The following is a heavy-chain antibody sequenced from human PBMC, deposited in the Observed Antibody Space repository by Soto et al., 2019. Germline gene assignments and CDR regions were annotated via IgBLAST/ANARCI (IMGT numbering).Heavy chain of an antibody. J-gene: IGHJ4*02. CDR1: GFTFSGSA. D-gene: IGHD3-16*01. CDR3: ARLDNLVWGPGY. Sequence: EVQLVESGGGLVQPGGSLKLSCAASGFTFSGSAIHWVRQASGKGLEWIGRIRSRSNNYTTAYAASVKGRFIISRDESKNTALLQMNSLKTEDTAVYFCARLDNLVWGPGYWGQGTLVTVSS. CDR2: IRSRSNNYTT. V-gene: IGHV3-73*01.